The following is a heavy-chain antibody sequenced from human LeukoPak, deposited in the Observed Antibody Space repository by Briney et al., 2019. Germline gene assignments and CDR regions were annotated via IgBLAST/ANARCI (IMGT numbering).Heavy chain of an antibody. CDR3: ARRLTRNKYNWFDP. D-gene: IGHD1/OR15-1a*01. Sequence: PSETLSLTCAVSGGSISSSNWWSWVRQPPGKGLEWIGEIYHSGSTNYNPSLKSRVTISVDTSKNQFSLKLSSVTAADTAVYYCARRLTRNKYNWFDPWGQGTLVTVSS. V-gene: IGHV4-4*02. CDR2: IYHSGST. CDR1: GGSISSSNW. J-gene: IGHJ5*02.